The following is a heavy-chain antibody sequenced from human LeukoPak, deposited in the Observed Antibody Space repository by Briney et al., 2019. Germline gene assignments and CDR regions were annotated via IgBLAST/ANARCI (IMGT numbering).Heavy chain of an antibody. CDR1: RYTFTDYY. CDR3: ARESSVASGDY. D-gene: IGHD6-19*01. V-gene: IGHV1-2*04. Sequence: ASVRVSCKASRYTFTDYYIHWARQTPGQGLEWMGWINPNSGGTNYAQKFQGWVTMTRDTSISTAYMELSRLRSDDTAVYYCARESSVASGDYWGQGTLVTVSS. CDR2: INPNSGGT. J-gene: IGHJ4*02.